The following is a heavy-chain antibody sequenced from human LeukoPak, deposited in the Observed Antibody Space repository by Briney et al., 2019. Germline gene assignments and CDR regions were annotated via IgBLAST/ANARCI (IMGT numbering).Heavy chain of an antibody. V-gene: IGHV1-2*04. CDR3: TRGIRTTLAPDFDY. Sequence: GASVKVSCKASGYTFTGYYMHWVRQAPGQGLEWMGWINPNSGGTNYAQKFQGWVTMARDTSISTAYMELSRLRSDDTAVYYCTRGIRTTLAPDFDYWGQGTLVTVSS. D-gene: IGHD4-23*01. J-gene: IGHJ4*02. CDR2: INPNSGGT. CDR1: GYTFTGYY.